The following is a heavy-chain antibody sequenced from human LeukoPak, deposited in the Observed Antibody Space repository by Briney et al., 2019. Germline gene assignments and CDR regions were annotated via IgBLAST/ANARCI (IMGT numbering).Heavy chain of an antibody. CDR1: GGTFSSYA. V-gene: IGHV1-69*01. J-gene: IGHJ4*02. D-gene: IGHD6-13*01. Sequence: GSSVKVSCKAPGGTFSSYAISWVRQAPGQGLEWMGGIIPIFGTANYAQKFQDRVTITADESTSTAYMELSSLRSEDTAVYYCARAGIAAAGTLDYWGQGTLVTVSS. CDR2: IIPIFGTA. CDR3: ARAGIAAAGTLDY.